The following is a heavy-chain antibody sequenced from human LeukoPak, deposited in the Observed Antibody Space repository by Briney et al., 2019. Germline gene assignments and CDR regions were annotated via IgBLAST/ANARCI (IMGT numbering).Heavy chain of an antibody. V-gene: IGHV3-15*01. J-gene: IGHJ4*02. Sequence: GGSLRLSCAASGFTFSSYSMSWVRQAPGKGLEWVGRIKSKTDGGTTDYAAPVKGRFTISRDDSKNTLYLQMNSLKTEDTAVYYCTSRVEPITIFGVAYFDYWGQGTLVTVSS. CDR3: TSRVEPITIFGVAYFDY. D-gene: IGHD3-3*01. CDR2: IKSKTDGGTT. CDR1: GFTFSSYS.